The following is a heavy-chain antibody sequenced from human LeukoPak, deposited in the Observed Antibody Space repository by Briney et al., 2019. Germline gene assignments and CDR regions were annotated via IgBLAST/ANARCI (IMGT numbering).Heavy chain of an antibody. CDR3: AELGITMIGGV. CDR2: ISTSGSII. V-gene: IGHV3-48*03. CDR1: GFTFSSYE. D-gene: IGHD3-10*02. Sequence: GGSLRLSCAASGFTFSSYEMNWVRQARGKGLEWVSYISTSGSIIYYADSVKGRFTISRHNAKNSLYLQMNSLRAEDTAVYYCAELGITMIGGVWGKGTTVTISS. J-gene: IGHJ6*04.